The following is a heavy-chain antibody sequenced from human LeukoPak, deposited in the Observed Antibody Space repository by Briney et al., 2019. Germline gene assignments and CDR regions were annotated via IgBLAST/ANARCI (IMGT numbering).Heavy chain of an antibody. V-gene: IGHV4-59*08. CDR2: NYYSGST. CDR1: GGSISSYY. J-gene: IGHJ4*02. Sequence: PSETLSLTCTVSGGSISSYYWSWIRQPPGKGLGWIGYNYYSGSTKSNPSLKSRVTISVDTSKNQFSLKLSSVTAADTAVYYCARHGGDWVFDYWGQGTLVTVSS. CDR3: ARHGGDWVFDY. D-gene: IGHD2-21*02.